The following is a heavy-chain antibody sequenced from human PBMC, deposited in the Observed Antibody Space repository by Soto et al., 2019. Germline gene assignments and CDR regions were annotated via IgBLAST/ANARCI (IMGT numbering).Heavy chain of an antibody. V-gene: IGHV3-23*01. J-gene: IGHJ4*02. CDR3: AKGRASDCPGCTQDY. Sequence: EVQLLESGGGLAQPGGSLRLSCAASAFTFSSYAMSWVRQAPGKGLEWVSAVSGSGDSTYDADSVKGRFTISRDNTKNTLYLQMISMSAEDKAVYYGAKGRASDCPGCTQDYWGQGTLVTVSS. D-gene: IGHD2-21*02. CDR1: AFTFSSYA. CDR2: VSGSGDST.